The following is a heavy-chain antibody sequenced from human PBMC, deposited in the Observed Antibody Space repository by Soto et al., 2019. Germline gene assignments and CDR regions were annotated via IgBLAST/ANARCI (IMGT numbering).Heavy chain of an antibody. CDR2: ISNDGSNK. V-gene: IGHV3-30*03. CDR3: ATGFRNYWAFDY. CDR1: GFSFSTFG. J-gene: IGHJ4*02. Sequence: GGSLRLSCAASGFSFSTFGMHWVRQAPGKGLEWVAFISNDGSNKYYADSVKGRFTISRDNSKNTLYLQMNSLRAEDTAVYYCATGFRNYWAFDYWGQGTLVTVSS. D-gene: IGHD1-7*01.